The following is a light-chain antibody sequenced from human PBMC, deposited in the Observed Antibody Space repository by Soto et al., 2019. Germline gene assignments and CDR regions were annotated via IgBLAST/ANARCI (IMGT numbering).Light chain of an antibody. CDR2: AAS. Sequence: DIQMTQSPSSLSASVGDRVTITCRASQSISSYLNWYQQKPGKAPKLLIYAASSLKSGVPSRFSGSGSGTDFTLTIISLQPEDFATYYCQQSYSTPVFGQGTKLEIK. CDR3: QQSYSTPV. V-gene: IGKV1-39*01. CDR1: QSISSY. J-gene: IGKJ2*01.